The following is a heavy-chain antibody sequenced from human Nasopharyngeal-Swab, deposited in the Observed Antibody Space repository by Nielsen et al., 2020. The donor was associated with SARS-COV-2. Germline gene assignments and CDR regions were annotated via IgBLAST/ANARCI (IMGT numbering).Heavy chain of an antibody. CDR3: ATLQGFWSAYFEDSAMDV. Sequence: GGSLRLSCAASAFTFNTYSMNWVRQAPGKGLEWVSFIRSTSTYIYYADSVKGRFTISRDNARNSLYLQMNSLRAEDTAVYYCATLQGFWSAYFEDSAMDVWGKGTTVTVSS. J-gene: IGHJ6*04. D-gene: IGHD3-3*01. V-gene: IGHV3-21*06. CDR1: AFTFNTYS. CDR2: IRSTSTYI.